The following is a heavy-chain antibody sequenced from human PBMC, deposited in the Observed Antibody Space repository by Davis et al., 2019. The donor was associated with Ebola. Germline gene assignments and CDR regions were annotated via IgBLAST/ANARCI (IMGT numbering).Heavy chain of an antibody. J-gene: IGHJ6*02. CDR1: GDTVSSIDGA. CDR3: ARGWFRSGMDV. Sequence: HSQTLSLTCDTSGDTVSSIDGAWNWIRQSPSRGLEWLGRTYYSSRWYNDYAVSVKSRITINPDTSKNQFSLQLNSVTPEDTALYYCARGWFRSGMDVWGQGTTITVSS. D-gene: IGHD6-19*01. CDR2: TYYSSRWYN. V-gene: IGHV6-1*01.